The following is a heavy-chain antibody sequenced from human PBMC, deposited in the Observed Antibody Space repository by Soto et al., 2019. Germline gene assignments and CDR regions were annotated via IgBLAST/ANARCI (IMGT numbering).Heavy chain of an antibody. D-gene: IGHD3-16*01. CDR3: ARDYGLGYGMDV. J-gene: IGHJ6*02. V-gene: IGHV1-18*01. CDR1: GYTFVSYG. CDR2: ISAYNGNT. Sequence: ASVKVSCKTSGYTFVSYGISWVRQAPGQGIEWMGWISAYNGNTKSAQKFQGRVTMTTDTSTSTAYMELRSLRSDDTAVYYCARDYGLGYGMDVWGQGNTVTVSS.